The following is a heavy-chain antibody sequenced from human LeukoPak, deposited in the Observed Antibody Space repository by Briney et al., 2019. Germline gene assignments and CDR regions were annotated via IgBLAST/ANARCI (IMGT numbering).Heavy chain of an antibody. D-gene: IGHD3-16*01. V-gene: IGHV6-1*01. J-gene: IGHJ3*02. CDR3: ASVGHPWGIEDAFDI. CDR2: TYYRSKWYN. Sequence: SQTLSLSCAISGDGVSSNSATWNWIRQSPSRGLEWLGRTYYRSKWYNDYAVSVKSRITINPDTSKNQFSLQLNSVTPEDTAVYYCASVGHPWGIEDAFDIWGQGTMVTVSS. CDR1: GDGVSSNSAT.